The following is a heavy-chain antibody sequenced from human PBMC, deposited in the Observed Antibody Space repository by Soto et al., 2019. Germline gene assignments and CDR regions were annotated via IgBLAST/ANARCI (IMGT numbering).Heavy chain of an antibody. J-gene: IGHJ2*01. CDR1: GYTFTSYE. CDR2: ISGYNGIT. Sequence: GPEVKKPGASVKVSCKASGYTFTSYEITWVRQAPGQGLEWMGWISGYNGITNYAQKFQGRVTMTTETSTSTAYMELRSLRSDDTAVYYCAKNSGPNWYFDLWGRGTLVTVSS. D-gene: IGHD1-26*01. V-gene: IGHV1-18*01. CDR3: AKNSGPNWYFDL.